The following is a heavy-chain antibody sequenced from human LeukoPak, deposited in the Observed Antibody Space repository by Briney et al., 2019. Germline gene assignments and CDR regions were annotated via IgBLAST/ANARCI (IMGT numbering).Heavy chain of an antibody. D-gene: IGHD5-18*01. CDR1: GFTFSSYA. CDR3: ARAYDTNTYGYVY. J-gene: IGHJ4*02. Sequence: GGSLRLSCAASGFTFSSYAMSWVRQPPGKGLEWVSYISRGSNIIYYADSVKGRFTISRDNAKNSVSLQMNSLRAEDTAVYYCARAYDTNTYGYVYWGQGTLVTVSS. CDR2: ISRGSNII. V-gene: IGHV3-48*01.